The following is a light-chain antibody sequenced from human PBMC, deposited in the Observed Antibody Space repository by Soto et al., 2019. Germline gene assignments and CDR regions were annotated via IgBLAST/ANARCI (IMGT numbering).Light chain of an antibody. Sequence: QSVLTQPRSVSGSPGQSVTISCTGTSSDVGGYDYVSWYQQHPGKAPKLMIYDVSKRPSGVPDRFSGSKSGNTASLTISGLQAEDEAEYYCCSYAGNYTLLFGGGTKLTVL. J-gene: IGLJ2*01. V-gene: IGLV2-11*01. CDR3: CSYAGNYTLL. CDR2: DVS. CDR1: SSDVGGYDY.